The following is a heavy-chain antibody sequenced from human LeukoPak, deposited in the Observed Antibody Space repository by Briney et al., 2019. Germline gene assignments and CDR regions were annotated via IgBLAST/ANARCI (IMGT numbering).Heavy chain of an antibody. J-gene: IGHJ4*02. CDR3: AKGDTAMVFDY. CDR2: ISYDGSNK. CDR1: GFTFSSYG. V-gene: IGHV3-30*18. Sequence: GGSLRLSCAASGFTFSSYGMHWVRQAPGKGLEWVAVISYDGSNKYYADSVKGRFTIPRDNSKNTLYLQMNSLRAEDTAVYYCAKGDTAMVFDYWGQGTLVTVSS. D-gene: IGHD5-18*01.